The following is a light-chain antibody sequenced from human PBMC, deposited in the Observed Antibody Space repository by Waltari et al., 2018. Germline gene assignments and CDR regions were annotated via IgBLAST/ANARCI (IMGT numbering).Light chain of an antibody. J-gene: IGLJ3*02. V-gene: IGLV4-69*01. CDR1: RGHSSNV. Sequence: QLVLTQSPSASASLGASVKLTCTLSRGHSSNVLAWLQQRPEKGPRYLMKVNSDGSHNKGDEIPDRFSGSSSGAERYLTISSLQSEDEGDYYCQTGGHGTWVFGGGTKLTVL. CDR3: QTGGHGTWV. CDR2: VNSDGSH.